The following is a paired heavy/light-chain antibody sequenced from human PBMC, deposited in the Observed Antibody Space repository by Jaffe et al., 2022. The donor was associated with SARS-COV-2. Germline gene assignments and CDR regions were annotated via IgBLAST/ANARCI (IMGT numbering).Heavy chain of an antibody. J-gene: IGHJ5*01. D-gene: IGHD3-3*01. CDR1: GYSFSNYW. Sequence: EVQLVQSGAEVKKPGESLKISCKGSGYSFSNYWIGWVRQMPGKGLEWMGIIYPGDADTRYSPPFQGQVTISADTSISTAYLQWSSLKVSDTAMYYCARQPANYQLWSGYSDNYFDSWGQGTLVTVSS. CDR2: IYPGDADT. CDR3: ARQPANYQLWSGYSDNYFDS. V-gene: IGHV5-51*01.
Light chain of an antibody. CDR1: SSDVGYYDY. Sequence: QSALTQPASVSGSPGQSITISCTGTSSDVGYYDYVSWYQHHPGKAPKLMIYDVSNRPSGVSNRFSGSKSGNTASLTISGLQAEDEADYYCSSYTSSNTQVFGTGTKVTVL. J-gene: IGLJ1*01. CDR2: DVS. V-gene: IGLV2-14*03. CDR3: SSYTSSNTQV.